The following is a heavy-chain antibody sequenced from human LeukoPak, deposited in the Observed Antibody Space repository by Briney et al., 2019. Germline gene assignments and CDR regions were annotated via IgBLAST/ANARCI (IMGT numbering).Heavy chain of an antibody. J-gene: IGHJ3*01. CDR3: TKDPIVGAS. Sequence: GGSLRLSCADSGFTFSAYAMSWVRQAPGKGLEWVSTISGSGGHIYYADSVKGRFTISRDNSKNTLYLQMNSLRAEDTAVYYCTKDPIVGASWGQGTMVSVSS. CDR1: GFTFSAYA. CDR2: ISGSGGHI. V-gene: IGHV3-23*01. D-gene: IGHD1-26*01.